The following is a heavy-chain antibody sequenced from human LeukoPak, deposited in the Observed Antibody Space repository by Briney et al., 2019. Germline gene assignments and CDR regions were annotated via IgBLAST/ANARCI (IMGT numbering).Heavy chain of an antibody. D-gene: IGHD6-13*01. CDR1: GLTFSSYW. V-gene: IGHV3-7*01. CDR3: ATGQQLGY. J-gene: IGHJ4*02. Sequence: GGSLRLSCVASGLTFSSYWMSWVRQAPGRGLEWAANIKQDGSDKYYVDSVKGRFTISRDNAKKSLYLQMNSLRAEDTAVYYCATGQQLGYWGQGTLVTVSS. CDR2: IKQDGSDK.